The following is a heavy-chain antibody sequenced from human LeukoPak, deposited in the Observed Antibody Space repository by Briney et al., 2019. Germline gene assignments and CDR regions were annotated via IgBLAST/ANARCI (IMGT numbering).Heavy chain of an antibody. CDR2: INPNSGGT. J-gene: IGHJ4*02. Sequence: ASVKVSCKASGYTFTGYYMHWVRQAPGQGLEWMGWINPNSGGTNYAQKFQGRVTMTRDTSISTAYMELSSLRSEDTAVYYCARVNQWPVHKTYYFDYWGQGTLVTVSS. V-gene: IGHV1-2*02. CDR3: ARVNQWPVHKTYYFDY. CDR1: GYTFTGYY. D-gene: IGHD6-19*01.